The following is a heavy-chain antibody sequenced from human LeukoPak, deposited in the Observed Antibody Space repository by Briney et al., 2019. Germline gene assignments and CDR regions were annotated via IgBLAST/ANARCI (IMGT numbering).Heavy chain of an antibody. Sequence: AGGSLRLPCAASGFNFSSYSMNWVRPAPGKGLEWVSSISSSSSYKYYADSVTGRFTISRDNAKNSLYLQMNSLRAEDTAVYYCARESGIVGATYGFDYWGQGTLVTVSS. D-gene: IGHD1-26*01. CDR3: ARESGIVGATYGFDY. V-gene: IGHV3-21*01. CDR2: ISSSSSYK. J-gene: IGHJ4*02. CDR1: GFNFSSYS.